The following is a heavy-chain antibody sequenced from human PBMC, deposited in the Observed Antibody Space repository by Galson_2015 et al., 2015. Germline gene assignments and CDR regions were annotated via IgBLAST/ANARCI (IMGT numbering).Heavy chain of an antibody. CDR1: GGSISSSNW. CDR3: ARESSGWYRGTFDP. CDR2: IYHSGST. V-gene: IGHV4-4*02. Sequence: SEPLSLTCAVSGGSISSSNWWSCVRQPPGKGLEWIGEIYHSGSTNYNPSLKSRVTISVDKSKNQFSLKLSSVTAADTAVYYCARESSGWYRGTFDPWGQGTLVTVSS. D-gene: IGHD6-19*01. J-gene: IGHJ5*02.